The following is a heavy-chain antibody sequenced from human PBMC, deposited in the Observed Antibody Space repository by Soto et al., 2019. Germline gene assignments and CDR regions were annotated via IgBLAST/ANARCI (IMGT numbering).Heavy chain of an antibody. CDR3: ARVPDR. CDR2: IYHSGST. CDR1: GCSISSGGYS. V-gene: IGHV4-30-2*01. Sequence: QLQLQESGSGLVKPSQTLSLTCAVSGCSISSGGYSWSWTRQPPGKGLEWIRYIYHSGSTYYNPSPQSRATISGDRSKNQFSLKLSSVTAADTAVYYCARVPDRWGQGTLVTVSS. J-gene: IGHJ5*02.